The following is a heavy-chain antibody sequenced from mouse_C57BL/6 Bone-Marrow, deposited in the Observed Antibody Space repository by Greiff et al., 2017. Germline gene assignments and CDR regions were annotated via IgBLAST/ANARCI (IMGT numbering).Heavy chain of an antibody. V-gene: IGHV5-9*01. J-gene: IGHJ2*01. Sequence: EVQLVESGGGLVKPGGSLKLSCAASGFTFSSYTMSWVRQTPEKRLEWVATISGGGGNTYYPDSVKGRFTISRDNAKNTLYLQMSSLRSEDTALYYSARHYGNYFDSCGEGTPLTVSS. CDR1: GFTFSSYT. D-gene: IGHD2-1*01. CDR3: ARHYGNYFDS. CDR2: ISGGGGNT.